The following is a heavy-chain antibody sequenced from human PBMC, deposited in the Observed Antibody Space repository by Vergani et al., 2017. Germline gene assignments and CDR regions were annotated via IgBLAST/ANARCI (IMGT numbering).Heavy chain of an antibody. D-gene: IGHD3-22*01. CDR2: INPSGGST. CDR1: GYTFTCYY. V-gene: IGHV1-46*03. J-gene: IGHJ4*02. Sequence: QVQLVQSGAEVKKPGASVQVSCKASGYTFTCYYMHWVRQAPGQGLEWMGIINPSGGSTSYAQKFQGRVTMTRDTSTSTVYMELSSLRSEDTAVYYCANSGYYFPFGEWGQGTLVTVSS. CDR3: ANSGYYFPFGE.